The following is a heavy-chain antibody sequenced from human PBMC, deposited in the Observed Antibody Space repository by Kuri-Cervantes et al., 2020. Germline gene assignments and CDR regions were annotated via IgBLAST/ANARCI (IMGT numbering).Heavy chain of an antibody. CDR3: ATGFLVGARDAFDI. J-gene: IGHJ3*02. CDR2: ISAYNGNT. CDR1: GYTFTSYG. D-gene: IGHD1-26*01. V-gene: IGHV1-18*01. Sequence: ASVKVSCKASGYTFTSYGISWVRQAPGQGLEGMGWISAYNGNTNYAQKLQGRVTMTTDTSTSKAYMQLRSLRSDDTAVYYCATGFLVGARDAFDIWGQGTMVTVSS.